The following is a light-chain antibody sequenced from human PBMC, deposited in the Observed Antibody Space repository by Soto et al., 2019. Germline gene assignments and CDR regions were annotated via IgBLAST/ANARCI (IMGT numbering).Light chain of an antibody. Sequence: EIVMTQSPATLSVSPGERVTLSCRASQSVSSNLAWYQQKVGQAPRLLIYGASTRATGIPARFSGSGSGTEFTLTITNLQPEDSAVYYCQQVKGFPLTFGGGTKVDI. J-gene: IGKJ4*01. CDR1: QSVSSN. CDR2: GAS. CDR3: QQVKGFPLT. V-gene: IGKV3-15*01.